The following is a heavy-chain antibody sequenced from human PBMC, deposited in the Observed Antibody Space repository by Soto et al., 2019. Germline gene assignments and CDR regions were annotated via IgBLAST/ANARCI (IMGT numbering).Heavy chain of an antibody. CDR2: ISWNSVSI. CDR1: GFMLGDYG. V-gene: IGHV3-9*01. J-gene: IGHJ5*02. CDR3: AKDYLTAGYNRGWYDH. D-gene: IGHD1-20*01. Sequence: PGGSLRLSCAASGFMLGDYGIHWVRQAPWKGLEWVSGISWNSVSIGYAASVQGRFTISRDNAKNSLYLQMNSLRPDDTAFYYCAKDYLTAGYNRGWYDHGGQGALVTVS.